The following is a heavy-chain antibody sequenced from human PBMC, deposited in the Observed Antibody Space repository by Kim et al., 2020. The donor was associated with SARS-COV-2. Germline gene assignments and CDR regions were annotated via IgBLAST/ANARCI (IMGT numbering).Heavy chain of an antibody. D-gene: IGHD1-26*01. J-gene: IGHJ3*02. V-gene: IGHV1-2*02. CDR3: ARGSRVGSKTNDPFDI. Sequence: QKFQGRVTMTRDTSISTAYMELSSLRSDDTAVYYCARGSRVGSKTNDPFDIWGQGTMVTVSS.